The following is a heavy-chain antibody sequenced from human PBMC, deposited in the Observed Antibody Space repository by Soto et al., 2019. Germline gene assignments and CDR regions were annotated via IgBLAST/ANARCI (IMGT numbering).Heavy chain of an antibody. D-gene: IGHD6-13*01. J-gene: IGHJ6*02. CDR3: VRTYSTSRMDV. CDR2: TRNKVNSYTT. V-gene: IGHV3-72*01. Sequence: EVQLVESGGDLVQPGGSLRLSCAGSGFILSDHYMDWVRKAPGKGLEWVGRTRNKVNSYTTEYAASVKGRFTVSRDDSKNSLYLQMNSLEIEDTAVYHCVRTYSTSRMDVWGQGTTVSVSS. CDR1: GFILSDHY.